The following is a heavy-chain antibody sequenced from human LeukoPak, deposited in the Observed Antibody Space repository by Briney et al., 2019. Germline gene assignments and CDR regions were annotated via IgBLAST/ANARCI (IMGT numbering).Heavy chain of an antibody. CDR2: IYYSGST. V-gene: IGHV4-39*07. CDR1: GGSISSSSYY. D-gene: IGHD3-10*01. Sequence: SETLSLTCTVSGGSISSSSYYWGWIRQPPGKGLEWIGSIYYSGSTYYNPSLKSRVTISVDTSKNQFSLKLSSVTAADTAVYYCARDTGEGLLWFGELFNYWYFDLWGRGTLVTVSS. J-gene: IGHJ2*01. CDR3: ARDTGEGLLWFGELFNYWYFDL.